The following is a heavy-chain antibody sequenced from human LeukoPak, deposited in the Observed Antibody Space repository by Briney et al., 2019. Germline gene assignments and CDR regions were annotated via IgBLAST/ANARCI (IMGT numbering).Heavy chain of an antibody. D-gene: IGHD5-18*01. J-gene: IGHJ4*02. V-gene: IGHV3-48*01. CDR1: GFTFDDYG. CDR3: ARDHRGYGYGTEFDY. Sequence: GGSLRLSCAASGFTFDDYGMNWVRQAPGKGLEWVSYISSSSSSIYYADSVKGRFTISRDNGQSSLYLQMNSLKAEDTALYYCARDHRGYGYGTEFDYWGQGTLVTVSS. CDR2: ISSSSSSI.